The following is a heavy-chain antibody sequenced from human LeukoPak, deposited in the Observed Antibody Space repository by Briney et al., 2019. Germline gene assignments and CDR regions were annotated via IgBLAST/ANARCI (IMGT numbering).Heavy chain of an antibody. Sequence: GASVKVSCKAPGGTFSSYAISWVRQAPGQGLEWMGGIIPIFGTANYAQKFQGRVTITADESTSTAYMELSSLRSEDTAVYYCARDRDSSSWYDAFDIWGQGTMVTVSS. CDR3: ARDRDSSSWYDAFDI. V-gene: IGHV1-69*01. D-gene: IGHD6-13*01. CDR1: GGTFSSYA. J-gene: IGHJ3*02. CDR2: IIPIFGTA.